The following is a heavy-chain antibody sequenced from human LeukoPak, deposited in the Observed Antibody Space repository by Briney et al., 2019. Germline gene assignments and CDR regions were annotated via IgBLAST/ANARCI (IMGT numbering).Heavy chain of an antibody. V-gene: IGHV3-30*02. Sequence: GGSLRLSCAASGFIFSSYGMHWVRQAPDKGLEWVAFIRYDGSRKYYADSVKGRFTISRDNSKNTLYLQMNSLRAEDTAMYYCAKDVTQGGYSYGYDYWGQGTLVTVSS. D-gene: IGHD5-18*01. CDR1: GFIFSSYG. CDR3: AKDVTQGGYSYGYDY. CDR2: IRYDGSRK. J-gene: IGHJ4*02.